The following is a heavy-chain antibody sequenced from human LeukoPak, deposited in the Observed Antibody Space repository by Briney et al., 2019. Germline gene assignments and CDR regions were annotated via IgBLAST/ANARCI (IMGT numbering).Heavy chain of an antibody. CDR1: GYIFTNYY. CDR3: ARGCSSTSCPLDI. Sequence: GASVKVSCKASGYIFTNYYMHWVRQAPGQGFEWVGRVNPNVGGANSALKFQGRVSMTRDTSISTAYMELSRLRSDDTAVYYCARGCSSTSCPLDIWGQGTMVTVSS. V-gene: IGHV1-2*06. D-gene: IGHD2-2*01. CDR2: VNPNVGGA. J-gene: IGHJ3*02.